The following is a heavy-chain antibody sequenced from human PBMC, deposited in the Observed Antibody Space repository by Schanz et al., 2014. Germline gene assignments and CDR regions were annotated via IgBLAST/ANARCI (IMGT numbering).Heavy chain of an antibody. V-gene: IGHV3-30*03. Sequence: GQLAESGGGLVQPGGSLRLSCAVSGFTVSSNHMSWVRQAPGKGLEWVAAMSYDGSIKYYGDSVKDRFTISRDNSKNTLYLQMNSLRAEDTAVYYCARDLEGYDGGGGGFDPWGQGTLVTVSS. CDR3: ARDLEGYDGGGGGFDP. J-gene: IGHJ5*02. CDR2: MSYDGSIK. CDR1: GFTVSSNH. D-gene: IGHD2-21*01.